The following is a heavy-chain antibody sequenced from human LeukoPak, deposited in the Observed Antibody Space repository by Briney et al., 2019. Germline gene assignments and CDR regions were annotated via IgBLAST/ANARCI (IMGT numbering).Heavy chain of an antibody. CDR2: IIPIFGTA. D-gene: IGHD3-3*02. Sequence: ASVKVSCKASGGTFSSYAISWVRQAPGQGLEWMGGIIPIFGTANYAQKFQGRVTITTDESTSTAYMELSSLRSEDTAVYYCARGSGDGSFSPAPNYWGQGTLVTVSS. V-gene: IGHV1-69*05. CDR1: GGTFSSYA. J-gene: IGHJ4*02. CDR3: ARGSGDGSFSPAPNY.